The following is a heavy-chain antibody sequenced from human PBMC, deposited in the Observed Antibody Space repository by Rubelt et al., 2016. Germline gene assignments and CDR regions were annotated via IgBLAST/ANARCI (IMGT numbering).Heavy chain of an antibody. CDR3: ARAQRIRLLMVYAPTFDY. Sequence: QVQLVQSGAEVKKPGASVKVSCKASGYTFTSYAMHWVRQAPGQRLEWLGWLNAGNGNPKYSQKFQGRVTITRETSGSTAYMELSSLRSEDTAVYYCARAQRIRLLMVYAPTFDYWGQGTLVTVSS. V-gene: IGHV1-3*01. CDR2: LNAGNGNP. D-gene: IGHD2-8*01. J-gene: IGHJ4*02. CDR1: GYTFTSYA.